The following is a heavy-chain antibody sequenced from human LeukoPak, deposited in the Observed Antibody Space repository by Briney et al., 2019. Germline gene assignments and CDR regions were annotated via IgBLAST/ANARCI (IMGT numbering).Heavy chain of an antibody. CDR1: GGSISSSSYY. CDR2: IYYSGST. CDR3: AREVTMVRGLYYYYYYMDV. J-gene: IGHJ6*03. Sequence: SETLSLTCTVSGGSISSSSYYWGWIRQPPGKGLEWIGSIYYSGSTYYNPSLKSRVTISVDTSKNQFSLKLSSVTAADTAVYYCAREVTMVRGLYYYYYYMDVWGKGTTVTISS. V-gene: IGHV4-39*07. D-gene: IGHD3-10*01.